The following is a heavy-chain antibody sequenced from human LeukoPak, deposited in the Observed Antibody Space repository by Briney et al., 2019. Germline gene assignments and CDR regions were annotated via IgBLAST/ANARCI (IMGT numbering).Heavy chain of an antibody. D-gene: IGHD3-22*01. CDR2: ISAGGST. Sequence: GGSLRLSCAASGFTFSSYAMSWVRQAPGKGLEWVSAISAGGSTYYADSVKGRFTISRDNSKNTLYLQMNSLRAEDTGVYYCAKRGQYYYDSSGYYYQDWGQGALVIVSS. V-gene: IGHV3-23*01. J-gene: IGHJ4*02. CDR1: GFTFSSYA. CDR3: AKRGQYYYDSSGYYYQD.